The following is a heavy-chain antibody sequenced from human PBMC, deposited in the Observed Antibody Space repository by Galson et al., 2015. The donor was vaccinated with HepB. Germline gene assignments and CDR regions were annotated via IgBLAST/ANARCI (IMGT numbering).Heavy chain of an antibody. D-gene: IGHD3-22*01. CDR1: GFTFSSYG. V-gene: IGHV3-30*02. CDR2: IRYDGSNK. CDR3: AKINNLSTYYYDSSSFDY. Sequence: SLRLSCAASGFTFSSYGMHWVRQAPGKGLEWVAFIRYDGSNKYYADSVKGRFTISRDNSKNTLYLQMNSLRAEDTAVYYCAKINNLSTYYYDSSSFDYWGQGTLVTVSS. J-gene: IGHJ4*02.